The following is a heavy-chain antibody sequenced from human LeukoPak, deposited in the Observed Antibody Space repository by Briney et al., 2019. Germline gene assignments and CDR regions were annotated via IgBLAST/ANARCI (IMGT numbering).Heavy chain of an antibody. CDR2: ISGSGGST. J-gene: IGHJ4*02. Sequence: PGGSLRLSYAAYGFTFSSYAMSWVRQAPGKGLEWVSAISGSGGSTYYADSVKGRFTISRDNSKNTLYLQMNSLRAEDTAVYYCANTYQYVDTAMVTIFDYWGQGTLVTVSS. V-gene: IGHV3-23*01. CDR1: GFTFSSYA. D-gene: IGHD5-18*01. CDR3: ANTYQYVDTAMVTIFDY.